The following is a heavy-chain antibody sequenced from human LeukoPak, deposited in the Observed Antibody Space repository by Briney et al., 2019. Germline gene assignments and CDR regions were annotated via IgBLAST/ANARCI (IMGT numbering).Heavy chain of an antibody. CDR3: YLYDFWSGSPKQLAFDI. Sequence: ASVKVSCKVSGYTLTELSMHWVRQAPGKGLEWMGGFDPEDGETIYAQKFQGRVTMTEDTSTDTAYMELSSLRSEDTAVYYCYLYDFWSGSPKQLAFDIWGQGTMVTVSS. D-gene: IGHD3-3*01. CDR1: GYTLTELS. CDR2: FDPEDGET. J-gene: IGHJ3*02. V-gene: IGHV1-24*01.